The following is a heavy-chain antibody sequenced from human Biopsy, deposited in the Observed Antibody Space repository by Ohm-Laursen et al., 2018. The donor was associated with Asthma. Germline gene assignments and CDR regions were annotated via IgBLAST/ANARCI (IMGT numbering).Heavy chain of an antibody. Sequence: SLRLSCAASGFSFNSYGMHWVRQAPGKGLEWVAVMSFDGRQTYYADSVKGRFTISRDNSKNTLYLQMNSLRAEDTAVYYCAKERYYDFWSGYPIWGQGTMVTVSS. V-gene: IGHV3-30*18. CDR3: AKERYYDFWSGYPI. D-gene: IGHD3-3*01. J-gene: IGHJ3*02. CDR1: GFSFNSYG. CDR2: MSFDGRQT.